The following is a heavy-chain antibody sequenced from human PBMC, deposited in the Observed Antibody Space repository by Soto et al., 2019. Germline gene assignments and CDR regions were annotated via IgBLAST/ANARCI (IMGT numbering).Heavy chain of an antibody. CDR2: VYHSGST. V-gene: IGHV4-59*01. Sequence: WTWMRQPPGKGLEWIGFVYHSGSTNYNPSLKSRVTMSIDTSKRQFSLRLTSVTAADTAVYYCARESGYYDSSGYYDHWGQGTLVTVSS. CDR3: ARESGYYDSSGYYDH. D-gene: IGHD3-22*01. J-gene: IGHJ4*02.